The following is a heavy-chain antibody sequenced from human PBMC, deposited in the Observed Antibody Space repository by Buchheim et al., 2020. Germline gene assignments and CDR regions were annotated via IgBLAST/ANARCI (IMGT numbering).Heavy chain of an antibody. CDR3: ARETRAAADS. J-gene: IGHJ4*02. V-gene: IGHV3-74*01. CDR1: GFTFSNFW. Sequence: EVQLVESGGGLVQPGGSLRLSCAASGFTFSNFWMHWVRQAPGKGLVWISRIKGDGSSTSYADSMKGRFTISTENAKNTIYLEIKSLRAEDTAVYYCARETRAAADSWGQGTL. CDR2: IKGDGSST. D-gene: IGHD6-13*01.